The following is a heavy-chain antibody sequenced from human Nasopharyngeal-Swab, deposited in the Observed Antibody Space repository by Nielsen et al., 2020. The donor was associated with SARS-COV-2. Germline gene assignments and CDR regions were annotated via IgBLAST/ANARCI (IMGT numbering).Heavy chain of an antibody. CDR2: IYTSGST. Sequence: SETLSLTCTVSGGSISSGSYYWSWIRQPAGKGLEWIGRIYTSGSTNYNPSLKSRVTISVDTSKNQFSLKLSSVTAADTAVYYCARWAPRSYYFDYWGQGTLVTVSS. J-gene: IGHJ4*02. CDR1: GGSISSGSYY. V-gene: IGHV4-61*02. CDR3: ARWAPRSYYFDY.